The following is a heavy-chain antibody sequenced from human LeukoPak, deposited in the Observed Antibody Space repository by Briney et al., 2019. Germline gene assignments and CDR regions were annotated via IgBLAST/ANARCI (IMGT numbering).Heavy chain of an antibody. CDR3: AKGHFLSRTPPFDY. Sequence: GGSLRLSCAASGFSFSNYGMHXXXXXPGXGXXXXXVIXXXXSNKWYAXSVXXXXTXSXXNSKNTLYLQMNSLRAEDTAIYYCAKGHFLSRTPPFDYWGQGTLVTVSS. CDR1: GFSFSNYG. V-gene: IGHV3-33*06. D-gene: IGHD3-3*02. CDR2: IXXXXSNK. J-gene: IGHJ4*02.